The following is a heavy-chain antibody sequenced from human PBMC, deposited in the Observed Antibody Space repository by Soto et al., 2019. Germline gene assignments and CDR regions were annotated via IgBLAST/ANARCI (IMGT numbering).Heavy chain of an antibody. Sequence: QVQLQESGPGLVKPSETLSLNCTVTGGTISGYYWTWIRQSAGGGLEWIGRIYSSGSSNYNPSLKSRVTISLDTSMNNSSLRLSSVPAADTAVYYCARGQRFSDWFDPWGQGTLVTVSS. CDR3: ARGQRFSDWFDP. CDR1: GGTISGYY. D-gene: IGHD3-3*01. CDR2: IYSSGSS. V-gene: IGHV4-4*07. J-gene: IGHJ5*02.